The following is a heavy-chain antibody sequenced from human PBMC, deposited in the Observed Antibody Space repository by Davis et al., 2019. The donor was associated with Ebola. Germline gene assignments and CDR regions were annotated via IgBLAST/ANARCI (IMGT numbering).Heavy chain of an antibody. V-gene: IGHV3-23*01. CDR1: GYTFRKHA. CDR3: ARGGETVTGTASHGMDV. D-gene: IGHD1-14*01. Sequence: GGSLRLSCAASGYTFRKHAMTWVRQAPGKGLEWGSALSGSGGLSYYADSVKGRFTISRDNSKNTLYLQMDSLTAEDTAVYYCARGGETVTGTASHGMDVWGQGTTVTVSS. J-gene: IGHJ6*02. CDR2: LSGSGGLS.